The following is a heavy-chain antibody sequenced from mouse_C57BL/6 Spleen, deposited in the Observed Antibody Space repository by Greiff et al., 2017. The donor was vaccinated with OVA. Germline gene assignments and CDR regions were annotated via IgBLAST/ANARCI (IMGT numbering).Heavy chain of an antibody. J-gene: IGHJ1*03. V-gene: IGHV7-1*01. CDR3: ARDVLGRDWYFDV. CDR1: GFTFSDFY. Sequence: EVQLVESGGGLVQSGRSLRLSCATSGFTFSDFYMEWVRQAPGKGLEWIAASRNKANDYTTEYSASVKGRFIVSRDTSQSILYLQMNALRAEDTAIYYCARDVLGRDWYFDVWGTGTTVTVSS. CDR2: SRNKANDYTT. D-gene: IGHD4-1*01.